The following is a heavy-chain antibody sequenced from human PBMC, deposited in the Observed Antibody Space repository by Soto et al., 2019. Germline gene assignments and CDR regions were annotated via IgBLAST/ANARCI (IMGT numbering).Heavy chain of an antibody. V-gene: IGHV3-23*01. CDR2: ISGSGGST. J-gene: IGHJ5*02. CDR3: ANSVVAASSWFDP. CDR1: GFTFSSYA. Sequence: GGSLRLSCAASGFTFSSYAMSWVRQAPGKGLEWVSAISGSGGSTYYADSVKGRFTISRDNSKNTLYLQMNSLRAKDTAVYYCANSVVAASSWFDPWGQGTLVTVSS. D-gene: IGHD2-15*01.